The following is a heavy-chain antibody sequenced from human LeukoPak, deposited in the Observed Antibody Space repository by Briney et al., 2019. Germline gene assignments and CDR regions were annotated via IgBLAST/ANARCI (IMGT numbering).Heavy chain of an antibody. Sequence: PGGSLKLSCAASGFTFSSYWMSWVRQAPGKGLEWVANIKQDGSEKYYVDSVKGRFTISRDNAKNSLYLQMNSLRAEDTAVYYCARADPGPAAGGWFDPWGQGTLVTVSS. D-gene: IGHD6-13*01. V-gene: IGHV3-7*01. CDR2: IKQDGSEK. CDR1: GFTFSSYW. CDR3: ARADPGPAAGGWFDP. J-gene: IGHJ5*02.